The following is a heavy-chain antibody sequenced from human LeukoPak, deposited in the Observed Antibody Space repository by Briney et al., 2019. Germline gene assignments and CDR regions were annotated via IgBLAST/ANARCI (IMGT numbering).Heavy chain of an antibody. D-gene: IGHD5-12*01. CDR2: IYYSGNT. CDR1: GGSISSSSYY. CDR3: ARQYNSGYGLPFDY. Sequence: PSETLSRTCTVSGGSISSSSYYWGWIRQPPGKGLEWIGSIYYSGNTYYNPSLKSRVTISVDTSKNQFSLKLNSVTAADTAVYYCARQYNSGYGLPFDYWGQGTLVTVSS. J-gene: IGHJ4*02. V-gene: IGHV4-39*01.